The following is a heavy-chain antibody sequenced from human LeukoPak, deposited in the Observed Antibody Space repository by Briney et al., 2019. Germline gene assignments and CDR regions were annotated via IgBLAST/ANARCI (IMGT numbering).Heavy chain of an antibody. CDR3: ARHRVVPAAMHYYYYYYMDV. D-gene: IGHD2-2*01. Sequence: SETLSLTCAVYGGSFSGYYWSWIRQPPGKGLEWIGEINHSGSTNYNPSLKSRVTISVDTSKNQFSLKLSSVTAADTAVYYCARHRVVPAAMHYYYYYYMDVWGKGTTVTVSS. J-gene: IGHJ6*03. V-gene: IGHV4-34*01. CDR1: GGSFSGYY. CDR2: INHSGST.